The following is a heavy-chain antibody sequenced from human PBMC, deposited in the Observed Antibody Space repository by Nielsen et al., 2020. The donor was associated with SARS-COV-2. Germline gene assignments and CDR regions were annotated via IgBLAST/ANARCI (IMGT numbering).Heavy chain of an antibody. CDR2: ISAYNGNT. J-gene: IGHJ6*02. V-gene: IGHV1-18*01. D-gene: IGHD1-26*01. CDR3: ARDGWPRWEFYYYGMDV. CDR1: GYTFTNYG. Sequence: ASVKVSCKASGYTFTNYGISWVRQAPGQGLEWMGWISAYNGNTNYAQKLQGRVTMTTDTSTSTAYMELRSLRSDDTAVYYCARDGWPRWEFYYYGMDVWGQGTTVTVSS.